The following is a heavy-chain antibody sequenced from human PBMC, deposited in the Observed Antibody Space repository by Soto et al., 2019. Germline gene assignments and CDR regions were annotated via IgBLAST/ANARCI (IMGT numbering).Heavy chain of an antibody. D-gene: IGHD2-15*01. CDR1: GGYISITSYY. Sequence: PSETLSLTCPVSGGYISITSYYWGWVRQPPGKGLEWIGSIHYSGSTHYNPSLQSRVTISGDASKKQFSLKLRSVTAADTAVYYCASTKDETLYFDYWGQGTLVTVSS. CDR3: ASTKDETLYFDY. V-gene: IGHV4-39*01. J-gene: IGHJ4*02. CDR2: IHYSGST.